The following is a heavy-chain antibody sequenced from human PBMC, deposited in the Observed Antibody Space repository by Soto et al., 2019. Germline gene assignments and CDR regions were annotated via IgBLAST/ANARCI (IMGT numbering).Heavy chain of an antibody. V-gene: IGHV1-3*01. J-gene: IGHJ5*02. D-gene: IGHD6-13*01. Sequence: QVQLVQSGAEVKKPGASVKVSCKASGYTFTSYAMHWVRQAPGQRLEWMGWINAGNGNTKYSQKFQGRVTITRDTSASTAYMELSRLRSEDTAVYYCARDRAPRSSSWFPFDPWGQGTLVTVSS. CDR1: GYTFTSYA. CDR3: ARDRAPRSSSWFPFDP. CDR2: INAGNGNT.